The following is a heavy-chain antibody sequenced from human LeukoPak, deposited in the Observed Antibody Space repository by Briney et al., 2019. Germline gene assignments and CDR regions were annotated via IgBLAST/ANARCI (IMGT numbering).Heavy chain of an antibody. Sequence: GGSLRLSCAASGFTFSSYAMNWVRQAPGEGLEWVSSITSSSFVHYADSVKGRFTISRDNAKNSLYLQMNSLRAEDTAVYYCAREGNYDFWSGYYPDFDYWGQGTLVTVSS. CDR1: GFTFSSYA. CDR3: AREGNYDFWSGYYPDFDY. CDR2: ITSSSFV. D-gene: IGHD3-3*01. V-gene: IGHV3-21*01. J-gene: IGHJ4*02.